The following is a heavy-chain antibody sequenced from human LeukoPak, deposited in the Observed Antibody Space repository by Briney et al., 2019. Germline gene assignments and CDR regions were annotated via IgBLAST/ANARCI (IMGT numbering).Heavy chain of an antibody. D-gene: IGHD3-9*01. V-gene: IGHV3-64D*06. CDR1: GFTFSSYA. J-gene: IGHJ4*02. Sequence: GRSLRLSCAASGFTFSSYAMHWVRQAPGKGLEYVSAISSNGGSTYYADSVKGRFTISRDNSKNTLYLQMSSLRAEDTAVYYCVKAGRYFDWLLSYFDYWGQGTLVTVSS. CDR2: ISSNGGST. CDR3: VKAGRYFDWLLSYFDY.